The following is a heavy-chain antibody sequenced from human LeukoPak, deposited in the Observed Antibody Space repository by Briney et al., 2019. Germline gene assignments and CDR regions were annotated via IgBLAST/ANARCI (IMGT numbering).Heavy chain of an antibody. CDR3: ARPFYDFWSGYQYYYGMDV. V-gene: IGHV1-8*01. Sequence: EASVKVSCKASGYTFTSYDINWVRQATGQGLEWMGWMNPNSGNTGYAQKFQGRVTMTRNTSISTAYMELSSLRSEDTAVYYCARPFYDFWSGYQYYYGMDVWGQGTTVTVSS. CDR2: MNPNSGNT. J-gene: IGHJ6*02. CDR1: GYTFTSYD. D-gene: IGHD3-3*01.